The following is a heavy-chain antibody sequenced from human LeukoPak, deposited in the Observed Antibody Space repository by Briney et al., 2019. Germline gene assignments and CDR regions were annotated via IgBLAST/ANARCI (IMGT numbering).Heavy chain of an antibody. CDR3: AKPMYYYGSGSPYNWFDP. Sequence: GGSLRLSCAASGFTFSSYGMHWVRQAPGKGLEWVAFIWYDGSDKYYADSVKGRFTISRDNSKNTLFLQMNSLRAEDTALYYCAKPMYYYGSGSPYNWFDPWGQGTLVTVSS. V-gene: IGHV3-30*02. CDR2: IWYDGSDK. CDR1: GFTFSSYG. J-gene: IGHJ5*02. D-gene: IGHD3-10*01.